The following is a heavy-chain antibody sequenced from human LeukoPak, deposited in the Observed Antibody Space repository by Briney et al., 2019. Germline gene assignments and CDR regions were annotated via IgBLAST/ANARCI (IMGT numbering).Heavy chain of an antibody. J-gene: IGHJ4*02. V-gene: IGHV4-30-2*01. D-gene: IGHD5-18*01. Sequence: SQTLSLTCAVSGGSISSGGYSWSWIRQPPGKGLEWIGYIYHSGSTYYNPSLKSRVTISVDRSKNQFSLKLSSVTAADTAVYYCARRGHSYGFDYWGQGTLVTVSS. CDR2: IYHSGST. CDR1: GGSISSGGYS. CDR3: ARRGHSYGFDY.